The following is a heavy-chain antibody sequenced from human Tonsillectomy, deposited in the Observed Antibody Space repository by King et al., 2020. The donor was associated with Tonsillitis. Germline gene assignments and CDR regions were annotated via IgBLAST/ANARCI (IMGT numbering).Heavy chain of an antibody. Sequence: VPLQESGPGLVKPSQTLSLTCSVSNGSISSGSFYWSWIRQPAGKELECIGRIFSRGSTNYNPSFKSRVTISLDTSKNQFSLKLNSVTAADTAVYYCAREVAGTFDYWGQGTLVTVSS. CDR1: NGSISSGSFY. J-gene: IGHJ4*02. V-gene: IGHV4-61*02. CDR3: AREVAGTFDY. D-gene: IGHD6-19*01. CDR2: IFSRGST.